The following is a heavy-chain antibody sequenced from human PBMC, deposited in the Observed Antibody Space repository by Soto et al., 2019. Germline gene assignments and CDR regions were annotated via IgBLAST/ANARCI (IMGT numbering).Heavy chain of an antibody. CDR2: IHYTGTT. Sequence: QVQLQESGPGLVNPSQTLSLTCTVSGGSISSGGSSWSWIRQHPGRGLEWIGYIHYTGTTYYKPSLKSLVSLSVDTSTKQVSLKLSSVTAADTAVYYCARLSLPDYSGSETNYYAMDVWGQGATVTVSS. V-gene: IGHV4-31*01. CDR1: GGSISSGGSS. J-gene: IGHJ6*02. CDR3: ARLSLPDYSGSETNYYAMDV. D-gene: IGHD3-10*01.